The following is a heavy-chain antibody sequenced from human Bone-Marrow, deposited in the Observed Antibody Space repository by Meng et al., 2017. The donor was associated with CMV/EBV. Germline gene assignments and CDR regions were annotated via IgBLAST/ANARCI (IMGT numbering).Heavy chain of an antibody. J-gene: IGHJ4*02. CDR1: GFTFSSYG. V-gene: IGHV3-30*02. D-gene: IGHD3-3*02. Sequence: GESLKISCAASGFTFSSYGMHWVRQAPGKGLEWAAFIRYDGSNKYYADSVKGRFTISRDNSKNTLYLQMNSLRAEDTAVYYCAKDRIFGEVGYFDYWGQGTLVTVSS. CDR2: IRYDGSNK. CDR3: AKDRIFGEVGYFDY.